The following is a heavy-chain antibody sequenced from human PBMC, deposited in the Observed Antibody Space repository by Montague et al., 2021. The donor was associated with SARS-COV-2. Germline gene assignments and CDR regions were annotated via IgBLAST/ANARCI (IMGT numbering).Heavy chain of an antibody. Sequence: SETLSLTCTVSAGSISHYYWNWIRQPPGKGLEWIGYIHFSGSTNYNPSLKSRVAISLDSSENQFSLKLSSVTAADTAVYYFSRHPPGSARVDYWGQGILVTVSS. CDR2: IHFSGST. CDR1: AGSISHYY. V-gene: IGHV4-59*08. D-gene: IGHD2-15*01. CDR3: SRHPPGSARVDY. J-gene: IGHJ4*02.